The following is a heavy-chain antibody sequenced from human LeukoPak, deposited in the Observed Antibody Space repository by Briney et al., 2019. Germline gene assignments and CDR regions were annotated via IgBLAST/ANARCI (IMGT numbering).Heavy chain of an antibody. Sequence: GGSLRLSCAASGFTVSSNYMSWVRQAPGKGLEWVGRIKRKSDGGTTDYAAPVKGRFTISRDDSKNTLYLQMNSLKTEDTAVYYCTTRRGAFDIWGQGTMVTVSS. V-gene: IGHV3-15*01. CDR3: TTRRGAFDI. CDR1: GFTVSSNY. CDR2: IKRKSDGGTT. J-gene: IGHJ3*02.